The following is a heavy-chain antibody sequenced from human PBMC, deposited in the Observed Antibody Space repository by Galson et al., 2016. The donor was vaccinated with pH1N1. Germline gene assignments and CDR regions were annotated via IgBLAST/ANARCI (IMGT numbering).Heavy chain of an antibody. D-gene: IGHD3-9*01. V-gene: IGHV3-74*01. CDR1: GFTFSTFW. CDR3: ARVRLVLPGDPTGYFDY. Sequence: SLRLSCAASGFTFSTFWMHWVRQVPGKGLEWVSRISSDGSSTSYADSVKGRFTISRDNAGNTLYLQMNSLRDEDAALYYCARVRLVLPGDPTGYFDYWGQGTLVTFAS. J-gene: IGHJ4*02. CDR2: ISSDGSST.